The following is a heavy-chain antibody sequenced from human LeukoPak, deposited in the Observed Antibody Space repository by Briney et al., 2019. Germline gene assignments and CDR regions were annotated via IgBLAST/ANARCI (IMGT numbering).Heavy chain of an antibody. Sequence: GGSLRLSCAASGFTFSSYSMNWVRQAPGKGLEWVSAISGGGGSTYYADSVKGRFTISRDNSKNTLYLQMNSLRAEDTAVYYCAKDAPVNIVVVPAANSWGQGTLVTVSS. J-gene: IGHJ4*02. CDR2: ISGGGGST. CDR3: AKDAPVNIVVVPAANS. D-gene: IGHD2-2*01. CDR1: GFTFSSYS. V-gene: IGHV3-23*01.